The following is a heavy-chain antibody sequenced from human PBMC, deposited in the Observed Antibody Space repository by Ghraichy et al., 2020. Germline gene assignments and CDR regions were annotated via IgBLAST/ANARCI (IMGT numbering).Heavy chain of an antibody. CDR2: INHSGST. D-gene: IGHD6-19*01. J-gene: IGHJ4*02. CDR3: ARRRRSSGWLYYFDY. V-gene: IGHV4-34*01. CDR1: GGSFSGYY. Sequence: SQTLSLTCAVYGGSFSGYYWSWIRQPPGKGLEWIGEINHSGSTNYNPSLKSRVTISVDTSKNQFSLKLNSVTAADTAVYYCARRRRSSGWLYYFDYWGQGTLVTVSS.